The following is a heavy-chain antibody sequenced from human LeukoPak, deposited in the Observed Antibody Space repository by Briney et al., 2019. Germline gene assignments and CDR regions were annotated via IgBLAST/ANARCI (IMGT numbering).Heavy chain of an antibody. CDR2: ISASSNFI. V-gene: IGHV3-21*01. CDR3: ARSVSAFDI. Sequence: PGGSLRLSCAASGFTFNSYGINWVRQAPGKGLEWVSSISASSNFIYYADSVKGRFTISRDNAKNSLYLQMNSLRAEDTAVYYCARSVSAFDIWGQGTMVTVSS. J-gene: IGHJ3*02. CDR1: GFTFNSYG. D-gene: IGHD5/OR15-5a*01.